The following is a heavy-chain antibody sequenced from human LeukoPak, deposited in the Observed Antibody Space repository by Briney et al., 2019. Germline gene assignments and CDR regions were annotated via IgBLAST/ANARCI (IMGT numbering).Heavy chain of an antibody. D-gene: IGHD3-3*01. CDR2: INPSGGST. J-gene: IGHJ4*02. CDR3: AADFGGLFDY. Sequence: ASVKVSCKASGYTFTSYGISWVRQAPGQGLEWMGIINPSGGSTSYAQKFQGRVTMTRDTSTSTVYMELSSLRSEDTAVYYCAADFGGLFDYWGQGTLVTVSS. CDR1: GYTFTSYG. V-gene: IGHV1-46*01.